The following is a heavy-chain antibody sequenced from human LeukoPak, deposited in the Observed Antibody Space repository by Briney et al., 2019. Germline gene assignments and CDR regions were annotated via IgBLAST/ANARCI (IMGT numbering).Heavy chain of an antibody. J-gene: IGHJ4*02. D-gene: IGHD6-13*01. V-gene: IGHV4-59*12. CDR1: GGSISSYY. CDR3: ARGTGYSSMTF. Sequence: SETLSLTCTVSGGSISSYYWSWIRQPPGKGLGWIGYMYHSGNTKYNPSLKSGVTISVDTSKNQLSLNLNSVTAAATAVYYCARGTGYSSMTFWGQGTLVTVSS. CDR2: MYHSGNT.